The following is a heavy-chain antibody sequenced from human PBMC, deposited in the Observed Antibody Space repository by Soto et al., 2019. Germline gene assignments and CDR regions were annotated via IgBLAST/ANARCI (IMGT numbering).Heavy chain of an antibody. V-gene: IGHV3-48*03. CDR1: GFIFRDYE. D-gene: IGHD4-4*01. J-gene: IGHJ4*02. Sequence: XACLRLSCAVSGFIFRDYEMNWVRQAPGKGLEWVSYINSGVTNIKYSDSVKGRFTMSRDNARNSLFLQMDSLTDEDTAVYYCARENYSDGFDLWGQGTLVTVSS. CDR2: INSGVTNI. CDR3: ARENYSDGFDL.